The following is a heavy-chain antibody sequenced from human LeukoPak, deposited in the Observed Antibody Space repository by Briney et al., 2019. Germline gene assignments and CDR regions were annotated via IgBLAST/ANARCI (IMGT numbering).Heavy chain of an antibody. J-gene: IGHJ5*02. D-gene: IGHD1-26*01. CDR3: ASLSSGSYNWFDP. Sequence: PSETQSLTCTVSGGSISSYYWSWIRQPPGKGLEWIGYIYYSGSTNYNPSLKSRVTISVDTSKNQFSLKLSSVTAAGTAVYYCASLSSGSYNWFDPWGQGTLVTVSS. CDR2: IYYSGST. CDR1: GGSISSYY. V-gene: IGHV4-59*01.